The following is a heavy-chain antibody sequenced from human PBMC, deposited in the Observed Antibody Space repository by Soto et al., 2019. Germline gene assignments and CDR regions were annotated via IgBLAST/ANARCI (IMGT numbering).Heavy chain of an antibody. CDR3: ERDPPGMGLGDY. V-gene: IGHV3-74*03. CDR2: INTDGGST. J-gene: IGHJ4*02. D-gene: IGHD7-27*01. CDR1: GFTFSSYW. Sequence: EVQLVESGGGLVQPGGSLRLSCAASGFTFSSYWMHWVRQAPGKGLVWVSRINTDGGSTAYADSVKGRFTISRDNAKNTVYLKMNSLRAEDTAVYYCERDPPGMGLGDYWGQGTLVTVSS.